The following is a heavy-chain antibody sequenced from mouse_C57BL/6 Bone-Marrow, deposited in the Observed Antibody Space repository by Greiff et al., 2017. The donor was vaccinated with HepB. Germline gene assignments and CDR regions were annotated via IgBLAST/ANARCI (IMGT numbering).Heavy chain of an antibody. J-gene: IGHJ2*01. Sequence: EVKLMESGPGLVKPSQSLSLTCSVTGYSITSGYYWNWLRQFPGNKLEWMGYISYDGSNNYNPSLKNRISITRDTSKNQFFLKLNSVTTEDTATYYCARDDYYFDDWGQGTTLTVSS. V-gene: IGHV3-6*01. D-gene: IGHD2-4*01. CDR2: ISYDGSN. CDR3: ARDDYYFDD. CDR1: GYSITSGYY.